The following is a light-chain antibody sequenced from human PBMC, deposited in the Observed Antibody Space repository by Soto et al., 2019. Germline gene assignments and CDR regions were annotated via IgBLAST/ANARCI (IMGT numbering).Light chain of an antibody. CDR2: GAS. V-gene: IGKV3-15*01. CDR3: QKYNNCPPFP. Sequence: EIVMTQSPATLSVSPGERATLSCRASQSVSSNLAWYQQKPGQAPRLLIYGASTRATGIPARFSGSGSGTDFTLTISSLQSEDFAVYSCQKYNNCPPFPFAPGTKGDIK. J-gene: IGKJ3*01. CDR1: QSVSSN.